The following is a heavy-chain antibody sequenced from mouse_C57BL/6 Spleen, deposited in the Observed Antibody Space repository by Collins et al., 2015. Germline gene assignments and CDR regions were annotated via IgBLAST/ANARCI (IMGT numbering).Heavy chain of an antibody. CDR1: GYPITSGYY. J-gene: IGHJ4*01. D-gene: IGHD1-1*01. V-gene: IGHV3-6*01. CDR3: ARRGSSYDYAMDY. Sequence: DVQLQESGPGLVKPSQSLSLTCSVTGYPITSGYYWNWIRQFPGNKLEWMGYISYDGSNNYNPSLKNRISITRDTSKNQFFLKLNSVTTEDTATYYCARRGSSYDYAMDYWGQGTSVTVSS. CDR2: ISYDGSN.